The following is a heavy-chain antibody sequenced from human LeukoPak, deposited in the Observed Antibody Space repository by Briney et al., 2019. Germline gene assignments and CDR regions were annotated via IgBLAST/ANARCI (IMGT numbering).Heavy chain of an antibody. Sequence: SETLSLTCAVPGGSISSGGYSWSWIRQPPGKGLEWIGYIYYSGSTYYNPSLKSRVTISVDTSKNQFSLKLSSVTAADTAVYYCARHKPPIAVAVDYWGQGTLVTVSS. J-gene: IGHJ4*02. D-gene: IGHD6-19*01. CDR2: IYYSGST. CDR1: GGSISSGGYS. CDR3: ARHKPPIAVAVDY. V-gene: IGHV4-30-4*07.